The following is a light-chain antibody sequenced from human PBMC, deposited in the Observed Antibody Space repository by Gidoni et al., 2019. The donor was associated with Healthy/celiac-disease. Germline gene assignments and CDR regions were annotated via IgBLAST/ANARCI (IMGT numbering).Light chain of an antibody. CDR1: QSISSY. V-gene: IGKV1-39*01. CDR3: QQSYSTPRT. J-gene: IGKJ2*01. CDR2: AAS. Sequence: DIQMTQSPSSQSASVGDRVTITCRASQSISSYLNWYQQKPGTAPKLLIYAASSLQSGVTSRFSGSGSGTDFTLTISSLQPEDFATYYCQQSYSTPRTFGQGTKLEIK.